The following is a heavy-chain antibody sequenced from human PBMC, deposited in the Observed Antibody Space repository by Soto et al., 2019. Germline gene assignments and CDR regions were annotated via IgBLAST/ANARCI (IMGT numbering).Heavy chain of an antibody. J-gene: IGHJ6*01. CDR1: GYTFTNYW. D-gene: IGHD2-2*01. CDR2: IYHDDSDT. CDR3: ARRVRSSCYLENGMDV. V-gene: IGHV5-51*01. Sequence: PGESLKISCKGSGYTFTNYWIGWVRPMPGKDLEWMGMIYHDDSDTRYSPSFQSQVTISADKSIATAYLQWSSLKASDTAMYYCARRVRSSCYLENGMDVWGQGTRVAVSS.